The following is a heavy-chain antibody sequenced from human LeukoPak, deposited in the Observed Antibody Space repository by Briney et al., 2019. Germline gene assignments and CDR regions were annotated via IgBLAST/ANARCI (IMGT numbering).Heavy chain of an antibody. J-gene: IGHJ6*04. CDR3: AREQPRHHLVDV. D-gene: IGHD1-14*01. V-gene: IGHV3-48*04. CDR2: ISSSSSTI. Sequence: GGSLRLSCAASGFSFSSYRVSWVRQAPGKGVEWVSYISSSSSTIYYADSVKGRFTISRDNAKNSLYLQMNSLRAEDTAVYYCAREQPRHHLVDVWGKGTTVTISS. CDR1: GFSFSSYR.